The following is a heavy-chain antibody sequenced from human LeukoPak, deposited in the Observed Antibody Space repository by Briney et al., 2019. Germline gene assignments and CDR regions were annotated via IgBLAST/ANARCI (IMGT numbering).Heavy chain of an antibody. CDR3: AKTPYISTWYSV. Sequence: GGSLRLSCAASGFPFTSYWMNWVRQAPGKGLEWVANINHDGTEQYYVDSVKGRFAISRDNTKNLLFLQMNGLRADDTAVYYCAKTPYISTWYSVWGRGTLVTVSS. D-gene: IGHD6-13*01. CDR2: INHDGTEQ. J-gene: IGHJ4*02. CDR1: GFPFTSYW. V-gene: IGHV3-7*03.